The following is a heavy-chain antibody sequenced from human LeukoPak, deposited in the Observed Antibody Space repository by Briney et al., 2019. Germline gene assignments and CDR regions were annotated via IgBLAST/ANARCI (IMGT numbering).Heavy chain of an antibody. D-gene: IGHD2-8*01. V-gene: IGHV1-69*13. Sequence: SVKVSCKASGGTFSSYAISWVRQAPGQGLEWMGGIIPIFGTANYAQKFQGRVTITADESTSTAYMELSGLRSEDTAVYYCARDLAGYCTNGVCYDPWGQGTLVTVSS. CDR1: GGTFSSYA. CDR3: ARDLAGYCTNGVCYDP. J-gene: IGHJ5*02. CDR2: IIPIFGTA.